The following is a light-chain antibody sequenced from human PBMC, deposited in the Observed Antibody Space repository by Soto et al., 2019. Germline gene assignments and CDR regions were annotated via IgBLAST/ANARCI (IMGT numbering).Light chain of an antibody. CDR1: SSNIEANYA. J-gene: IGLJ1*01. CDR3: QSYDSSLTGWV. CDR2: DYN. Sequence: VLTQPPSVSGAPGHRVTISCAGSSSNIEANYAVHWYQQLPGTAPKLLIYDYNKRPSGVPDRFSGSKSGTSASLAITGLQAEDEADYYCQSYDSSLTGWVFGTGTKVTVL. V-gene: IGLV1-40*01.